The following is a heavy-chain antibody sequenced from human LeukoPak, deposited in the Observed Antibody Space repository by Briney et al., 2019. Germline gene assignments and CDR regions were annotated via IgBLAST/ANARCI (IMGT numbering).Heavy chain of an antibody. D-gene: IGHD1-26*01. CDR2: ISYDGSNK. V-gene: IGHV3-30*18. CDR3: AKDHGYSGSYSDY. J-gene: IGHJ4*02. CDR1: GFTFSSYG. Sequence: GSLRLSCAASGFTFSSYGMHWVRQAPGKGLEWVAVISYDGSNKYYADSVKGRFTISRDNSKNTLYLQMNSLRAEDTAVYYCAKDHGYSGSYSDYWGQGTLVTVSS.